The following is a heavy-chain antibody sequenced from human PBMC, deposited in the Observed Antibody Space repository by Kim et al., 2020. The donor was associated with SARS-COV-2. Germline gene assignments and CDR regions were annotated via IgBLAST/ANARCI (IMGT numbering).Heavy chain of an antibody. V-gene: IGHV3-7*01. CDR3: GRGAGEWGDY. J-gene: IGHJ4*02. D-gene: IGHD7-27*01. CDR2: IKEDGSEK. CDR1: RFTFTNYW. Sequence: GGSLRLSCAASRFTFTNYWMNWVRQAPGKGLEWVANIKEDGSEKYYVDSVKGRFTISRDNAKNSLYLQMNSLRAEDTAVYYCGRGAGEWGDYWGQGTLV.